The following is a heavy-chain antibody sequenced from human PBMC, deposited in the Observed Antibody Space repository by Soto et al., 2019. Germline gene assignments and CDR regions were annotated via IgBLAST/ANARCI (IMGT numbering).Heavy chain of an antibody. J-gene: IGHJ5*02. D-gene: IGHD6-19*01. CDR1: GFTFSSSA. V-gene: IGHV3-23*01. CDR3: ARCTVDTIVTSGWCHYLDP. Sequence: EVQLLDSGGGLVQPGGSLRLSCAASGFTFSSSAMSWVRQAPGKGLEWVSAVSGSSGTTYYADSVRGRFTISRDNSKITLYLQMNSLRAEDTAIYFCARCTVDTIVTSGWCHYLDPWGQGTLVTVSS. CDR2: VSGSSGTT.